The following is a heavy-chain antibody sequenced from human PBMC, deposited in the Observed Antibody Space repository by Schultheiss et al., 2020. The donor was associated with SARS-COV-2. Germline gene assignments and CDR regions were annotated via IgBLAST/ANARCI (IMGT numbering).Heavy chain of an antibody. D-gene: IGHD1-1*01. J-gene: IGHJ4*02. V-gene: IGHV3-43*01. CDR3: TKRNWLDF. CDR1: GFTFGDYT. Sequence: GGSLRLSCAASGFTFGDYTIHWVRQAPGKGLECVSLISWDGGSTYYADSVKGRFTFSRDNSQNTLYLQMNSLTAEDTAVYYCTKRNWLDFWGQGTLVTVSS. CDR2: ISWDGGST.